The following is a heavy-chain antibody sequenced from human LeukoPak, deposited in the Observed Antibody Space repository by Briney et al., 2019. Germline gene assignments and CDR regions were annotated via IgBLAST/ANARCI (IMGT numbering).Heavy chain of an antibody. D-gene: IGHD1-1*01. V-gene: IGHV3-21*01. CDR1: GFTFSSYS. CDR3: ARGISEPGTDLYAFDI. CDR2: ISSSSSYI. J-gene: IGHJ3*02. Sequence: KPGGSLRLSCAASGFTFSSYSMNWFRQAPGKGLEWVSSISSSSSYIYYADSVKGRFTISRDNAKNSLYLQMNSLRAEDTAVYYCARGISEPGTDLYAFDIWGQGTMVTVSS.